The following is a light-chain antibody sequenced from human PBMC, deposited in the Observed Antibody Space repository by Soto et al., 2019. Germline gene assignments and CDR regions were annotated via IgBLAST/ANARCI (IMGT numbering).Light chain of an antibody. J-gene: IGKJ4*01. Sequence: EIVLTQSPGTLSLSPGERATLSCRASQSVTSSFLAWYQQKSGQAPRLLIYGASSWATGIPDRFSGSGSGTDFTLTIGRLEPEDFAVYYCQQYDTSPFTFGGGTKVEIE. CDR1: QSVTSSF. V-gene: IGKV3-20*01. CDR3: QQYDTSPFT. CDR2: GAS.